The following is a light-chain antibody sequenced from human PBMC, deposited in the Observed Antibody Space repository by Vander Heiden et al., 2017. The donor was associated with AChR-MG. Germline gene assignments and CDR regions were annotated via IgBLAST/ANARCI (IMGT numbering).Light chain of an antibody. J-gene: IGKJ3*01. CDR1: QSINSY. CDR3: QQSATTSFT. Sequence: DIEMTQSPSSLSASVGDRVTITCRAGQSINSYLNWYQHKPGKAPKLLISEATTLQSGVPSRSSGSGSGTEFTLTISSLQPEDLATYYCQQSATTSFTFGPGTRVDI. V-gene: IGKV1-39*01. CDR2: EAT.